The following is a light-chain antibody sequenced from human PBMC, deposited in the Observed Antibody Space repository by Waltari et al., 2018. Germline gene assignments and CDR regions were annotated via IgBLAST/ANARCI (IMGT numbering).Light chain of an antibody. V-gene: IGKV3D-15*01. Sequence: EVVMTQSPGTLSLSPGETATLPCRASQSVDNSLAWYQQKIGQAPSLLIYGASNRAADIPDRFSASGYGTEFTLTIRSLQSEDFAVYYCQQYETWPRTFGQGTKVEIK. CDR1: QSVDNS. CDR2: GAS. J-gene: IGKJ1*01. CDR3: QQYETWPRT.